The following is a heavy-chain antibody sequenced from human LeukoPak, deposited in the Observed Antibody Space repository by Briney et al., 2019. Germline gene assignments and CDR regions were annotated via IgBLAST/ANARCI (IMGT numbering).Heavy chain of an antibody. Sequence: GGSLRLSCAASGFTFSSYSMNWVRQAPGKGLEWVSSISSSSSYIYYADSVKGRFTISRDNAKNSLYLQMNSLRAEDKAVYYCAREYSGYDFDYWGQGTLVTVSS. CDR1: GFTFSSYS. CDR2: ISSSSSYI. J-gene: IGHJ4*02. CDR3: AREYSGYDFDY. D-gene: IGHD5-12*01. V-gene: IGHV3-21*01.